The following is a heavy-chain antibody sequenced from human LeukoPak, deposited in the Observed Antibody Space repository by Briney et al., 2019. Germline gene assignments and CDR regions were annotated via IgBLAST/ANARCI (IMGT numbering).Heavy chain of an antibody. Sequence: SETLSLTCTVSGGSISSYDWSWIRQPPGKGLEWIGYLYNSGNTNYSPSLKSRVSISGDTSKNQFSLKLSSVTAADTAVYFCARTRGYVRYCSDGTCYSDLYYFDYWGQGTLVTVSS. CDR2: LYNSGNT. J-gene: IGHJ4*02. D-gene: IGHD2-15*01. V-gene: IGHV4-59*01. CDR3: ARTRGYVRYCSDGTCYSDLYYFDY. CDR1: GGSISSYD.